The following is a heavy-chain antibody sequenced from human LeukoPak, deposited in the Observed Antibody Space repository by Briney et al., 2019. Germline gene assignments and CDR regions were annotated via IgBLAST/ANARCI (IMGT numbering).Heavy chain of an antibody. Sequence: SETLSLTCAVYGGSFSGYYRSWIRQPPGKGLEWIGEINHSGSTNYNPSLKSRVTISVDTSKNQFSLKLSSVTAADTAVYYCAGDPNSGSYYYWGQGTLVTVSS. D-gene: IGHD1-26*01. CDR2: INHSGST. J-gene: IGHJ4*02. CDR3: AGDPNSGSYYY. V-gene: IGHV4-34*01. CDR1: GGSFSGYY.